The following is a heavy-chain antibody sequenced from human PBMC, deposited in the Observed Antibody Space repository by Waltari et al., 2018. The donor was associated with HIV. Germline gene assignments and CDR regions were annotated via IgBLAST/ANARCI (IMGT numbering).Heavy chain of an antibody. D-gene: IGHD6-19*01. CDR1: GYTFTSYD. Sequence: QVQLVQSGAEVKTPGASVKVSCKASGYTFTSYDINWVRHATGQGLEWMGGMNPTSGNTVYAQKFQGRVTMTRNTSISTAYMELSSLRFEDTAVYYCARGFTRYSSGWYGYWGQGTLVTVSS. V-gene: IGHV1-8*01. CDR3: ARGFTRYSSGWYGY. CDR2: MNPTSGNT. J-gene: IGHJ4*02.